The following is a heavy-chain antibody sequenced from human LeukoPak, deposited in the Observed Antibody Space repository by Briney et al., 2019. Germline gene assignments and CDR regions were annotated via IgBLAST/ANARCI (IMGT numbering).Heavy chain of an antibody. V-gene: IGHV4-59*12. CDR3: ARDKQDYSRYNWFDP. CDR1: GGSISSYY. Sequence: SETLSLTCTVSGGSISSYYWSWIRQPPGKGLEWIGYIYYGGSTNYNPSLKSRVTISVDTSKNQFSLRLSSVTAADTAVYYCARDKQDYSRYNWFDPWGQGTLVTVSS. CDR2: IYYGGST. D-gene: IGHD2-15*01. J-gene: IGHJ5*02.